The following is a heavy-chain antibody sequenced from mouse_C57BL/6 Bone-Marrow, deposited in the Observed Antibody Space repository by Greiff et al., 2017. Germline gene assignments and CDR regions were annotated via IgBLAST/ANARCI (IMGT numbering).Heavy chain of an antibody. J-gene: IGHJ4*01. CDR1: GFSLSTFGMG. D-gene: IGHD2-4*01. CDR2: IWWDDDK. CDR3: ARIPGYLDYEFYAMDY. Sequence: QVQLQQSGPGLLQPSQTLSLTCSFSGFSLSTFGMGVGWIRQPSGQGLEWLAHIWWDDDKYYNPVLKSRLTISKDTSKNQVFLQIANVDTADTATYYLARIPGYLDYEFYAMDYWGQRTSVTGSS. V-gene: IGHV8-8*01.